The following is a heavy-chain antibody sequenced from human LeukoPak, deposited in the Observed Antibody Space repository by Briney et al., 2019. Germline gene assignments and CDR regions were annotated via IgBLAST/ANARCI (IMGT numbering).Heavy chain of an antibody. D-gene: IGHD4/OR15-4a*01. CDR3: ARLTNRYFDF. J-gene: IGHJ2*01. V-gene: IGHV3-7*01. CDR2: IKQDGSET. CDR1: GFTFSVYW. Sequence: GGSLRLSCAASGFTFSVYWMSWVRQAPGKGLEWVANIKQDGSETHYVASVKGRFTISRDNAKSSLYLQMSSLRGDDTAVYYCARLTNRYFDFWGRGTLVSASS.